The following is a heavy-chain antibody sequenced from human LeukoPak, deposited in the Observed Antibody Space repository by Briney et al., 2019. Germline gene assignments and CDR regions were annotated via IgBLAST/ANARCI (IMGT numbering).Heavy chain of an antibody. J-gene: IGHJ5*02. Sequence: SETLSLTCTVSGGSISSYYWSWIRQPAGKGLEWIGRIYTSGSTNYNPSLKNRVTMSVDTSKNQFSLKLSSVTAADTAVYYCARDWSSSGYRELSNWFDPWGQGTLVTVSS. D-gene: IGHD3-22*01. V-gene: IGHV4-4*07. CDR2: IYTSGST. CDR3: ARDWSSSGYRELSNWFDP. CDR1: GGSISSYY.